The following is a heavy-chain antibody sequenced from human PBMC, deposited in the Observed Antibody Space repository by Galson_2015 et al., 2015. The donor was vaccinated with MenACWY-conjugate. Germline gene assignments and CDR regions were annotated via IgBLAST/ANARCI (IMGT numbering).Heavy chain of an antibody. D-gene: IGHD6-13*01. CDR3: ARDSAAAGTGAPTEYGMDV. CDR1: GFTFSSYG. V-gene: IGHV3-33*01. CDR2: IWCDGGNQ. Sequence: SLRLSCAASGFTFSSYGMHWARQAPGKGREWGAVIWCDGGNQYYADSVKGRFTISRDNSKNTLYLQMNCLRAEDTAVYYCARDSAAAGTGAPTEYGMDVWGQGSTVTVSS. J-gene: IGHJ6*02.